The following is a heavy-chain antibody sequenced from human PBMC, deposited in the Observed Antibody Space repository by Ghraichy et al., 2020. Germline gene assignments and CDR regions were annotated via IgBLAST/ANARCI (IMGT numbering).Heavy chain of an antibody. CDR1: GFTFSSYS. CDR2: ISGSSSTM. Sequence: GGSLRLSCAASGFTFSSYSMNWVRQAPGKGLEWVSYISGSSSTMYYADSVKGRFTISRDNAKNSLYLQMNSLRDEDTAVYYCARDSTPYGDYLDAFDIWGQGTMVTVSS. V-gene: IGHV3-48*02. J-gene: IGHJ3*02. D-gene: IGHD4-17*01. CDR3: ARDSTPYGDYLDAFDI.